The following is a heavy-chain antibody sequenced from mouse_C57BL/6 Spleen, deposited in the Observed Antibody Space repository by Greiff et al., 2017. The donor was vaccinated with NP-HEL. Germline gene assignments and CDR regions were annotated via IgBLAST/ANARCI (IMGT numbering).Heavy chain of an antibody. Sequence: EVQLQQSGGGLVKPGGSLKLSCAASGFTFSDYGMHWVRQAPEKGLEWVAYISSGSSTIYYADTVKGRFTISRDNAKNTLFLQMTSLRSEDTAMYYCARGGSTMVTTRVMDYWGQGTSVTVSS. J-gene: IGHJ4*01. CDR1: GFTFSDYG. D-gene: IGHD2-2*01. CDR2: ISSGSSTI. V-gene: IGHV5-17*01. CDR3: ARGGSTMVTTRVMDY.